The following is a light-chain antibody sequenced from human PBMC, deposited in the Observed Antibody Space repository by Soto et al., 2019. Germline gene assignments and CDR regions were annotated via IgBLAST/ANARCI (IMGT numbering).Light chain of an antibody. V-gene: IGLV7-46*01. J-gene: IGLJ1*01. CDR2: DTS. CDR3: LLSYSGARLNV. CDR1: TGAVTSGHY. Sequence: QAVVTPEPSLTVSPGGTVTLTCGSSTGAVTSGHYPYWFQQKPGQAPRTLIYDTSNKHSWTPARFSGSLLGGKAALTLSGAQPEHEAEYYCLLSYSGARLNVLGHGTKLTV.